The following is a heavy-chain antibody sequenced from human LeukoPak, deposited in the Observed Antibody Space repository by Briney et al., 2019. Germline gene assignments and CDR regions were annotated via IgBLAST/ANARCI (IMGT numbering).Heavy chain of an antibody. CDR2: INHSGST. J-gene: IGHJ4*02. CDR1: GGSFRGYY. CDR3: ARQRGYNPYYYRSGSYGGNPFDY. Sequence: PSETLSLTCAVYGGSFRGYYWSGIRQPPGKGLEWIGEINHSGSTNYNPSLKSRVTISVDTSKNQFSLKLSSVTAADTAVYYCARQRGYNPYYYRSGSYGGNPFDYWGQGTLVTVSS. D-gene: IGHD3-10*01. V-gene: IGHV4-34*01.